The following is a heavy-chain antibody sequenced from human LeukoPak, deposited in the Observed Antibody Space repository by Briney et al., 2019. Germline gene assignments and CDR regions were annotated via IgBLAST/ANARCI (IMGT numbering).Heavy chain of an antibody. Sequence: PSETLSLTCAVSGYSISSGYYWGWIRQPPGKGLEWIGSIYHSGSTYYNPSLKSRVTISVHTSKNQFSLKLTSVTAADTAVYYCARRFVGLAHDTFDIWGQGTVVTVSS. CDR3: ARRFVGLAHDTFDI. V-gene: IGHV4-38-2*01. D-gene: IGHD2-15*01. J-gene: IGHJ3*02. CDR2: IYHSGST. CDR1: GYSISSGYY.